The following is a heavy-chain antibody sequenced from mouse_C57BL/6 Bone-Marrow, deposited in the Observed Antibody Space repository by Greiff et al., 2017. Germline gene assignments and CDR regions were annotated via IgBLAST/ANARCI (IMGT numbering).Heavy chain of an antibody. V-gene: IGHV1-64*01. CDR3: ARASDDGYDRLDY. CDR1: GYTFTSYW. CDR2: IYPGSGNT. Sequence: VQLQQSGAELVKPGASVKLSCKASGYTFTSYWMHWVKQRPGQGLEWIGRIYPGSGNTYYNQKFKGKATLTADKSSSTAYMQLSSLTSEDSAVYYCARASDDGYDRLDYWGQGTTLTVSS. D-gene: IGHD2-2*01. J-gene: IGHJ2*01.